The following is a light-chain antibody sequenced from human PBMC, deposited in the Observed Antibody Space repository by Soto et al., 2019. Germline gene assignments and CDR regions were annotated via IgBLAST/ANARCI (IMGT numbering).Light chain of an antibody. Sequence: VLTQSPGTLSLSPGERSTLSFMASQSFSTSYLAWYQQKPGQAPRLLIYETSSRATGIPDRFSGSGSQTDFTLTISRLEPEDFPVYYCQQYGTSPRTFGQRTKV. J-gene: IGKJ1*01. CDR1: QSFSTSY. CDR2: ETS. V-gene: IGKV3-20*01. CDR3: QQYGTSPRT.